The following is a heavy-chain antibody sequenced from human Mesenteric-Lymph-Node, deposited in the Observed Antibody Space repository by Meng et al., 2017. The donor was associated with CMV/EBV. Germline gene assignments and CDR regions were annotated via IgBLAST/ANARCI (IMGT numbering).Heavy chain of an antibody. D-gene: IGHD2/OR15-2a*01. V-gene: IGHV3-30-3*01. CDR2: ISFDGNKI. Sequence: GGSLRLSCAASGFTLSSRAIHWVRQAPGKGLEWVAVISFDGNKIIYSDSVRGRFTISRDNSKNTVHLQMNSLRPEDTAVYYCARGEYGDFWGQGTLVTVSS. J-gene: IGHJ4*02. CDR1: GFTLSSRA. CDR3: ARGEYGDF.